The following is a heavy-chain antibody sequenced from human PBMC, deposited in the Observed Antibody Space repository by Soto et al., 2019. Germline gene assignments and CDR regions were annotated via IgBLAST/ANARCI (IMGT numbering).Heavy chain of an antibody. CDR2: IIPILGIA. Sequence: QVQLVQSGAEVKKPGSSVKVSCKASGGTFSSYTISWVRQAPGQGLEWMGRIIPILGIANYAQKFQGTVTITADKSTSTAYMELSSLRSEDTAVYYCARYGSYYFDYWGQGTLVTVSS. D-gene: IGHD3-10*01. CDR3: ARYGSYYFDY. V-gene: IGHV1-69*02. CDR1: GGTFSSYT. J-gene: IGHJ4*02.